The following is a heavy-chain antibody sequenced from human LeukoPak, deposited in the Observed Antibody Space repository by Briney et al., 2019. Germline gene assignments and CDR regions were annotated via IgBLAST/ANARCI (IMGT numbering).Heavy chain of an antibody. CDR1: GGSISSSNW. CDR2: IYHSGST. Sequence: SGTLSLTCAVSGGSISSSNWWSWVRQPPGKGLEWIGEIYHSGSTNYSPSLKSRVTISVDKSKNQFSLKLSSVTAADTAVYYCARFGIGCSGGSCYPARFFNYWGQGTLVTVSS. J-gene: IGHJ4*02. D-gene: IGHD2-15*01. V-gene: IGHV4-4*02. CDR3: ARFGIGCSGGSCYPARFFNY.